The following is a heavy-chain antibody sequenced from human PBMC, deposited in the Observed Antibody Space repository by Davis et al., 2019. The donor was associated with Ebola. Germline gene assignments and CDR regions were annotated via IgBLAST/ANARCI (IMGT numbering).Heavy chain of an antibody. V-gene: IGHV3-66*02. Sequence: GESLKISCAASGFTVSTKYMSWVRQAPGKGLEWVSVIYSGGDTYYADSVKGRFTISRDSSKNTLYLQMNSLRAEDTAVYYCARGRSCSGDGCYSYYYYGLDVWGQGTTVTVS. CDR3: ARGRSCSGDGCYSYYYYGLDV. CDR1: GFTVSTKY. CDR2: IYSGGDT. D-gene: IGHD2-15*01. J-gene: IGHJ6*02.